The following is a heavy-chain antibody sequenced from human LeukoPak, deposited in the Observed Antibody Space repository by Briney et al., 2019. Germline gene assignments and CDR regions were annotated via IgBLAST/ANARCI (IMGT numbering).Heavy chain of an antibody. V-gene: IGHV3-21*04. D-gene: IGHD3-16*02. CDR3: AREKAIGGVIVIPSGY. CDR1: GSTFSSYS. J-gene: IGHJ4*02. CDR2: ISFSSSYI. Sequence: GGSLRLSCAASGSTFSSYSMNWVRQAPGKGLEWVSSISFSSSYIYYADSVKGRFTISRDNAKNSLYLQMNSLRAEDTAVYYCAREKAIGGVIVIPSGYWGQGTLVTVSS.